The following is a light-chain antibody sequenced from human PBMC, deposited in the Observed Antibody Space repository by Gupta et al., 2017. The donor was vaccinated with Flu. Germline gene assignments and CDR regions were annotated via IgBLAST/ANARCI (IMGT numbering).Light chain of an antibody. CDR3: QQDCNSPRT. V-gene: IGKV3-20*01. CDR2: GAS. CDR1: QSVRSSY. Sequence: IVLTQPPGTLSLSPGERATLSCRASQSVRSSYLAWYQQKPGQSPRLLIYGASSRATGIPNRFSGSGSGTDFTLTISRLEPEDFAVYYCQQDCNSPRTFGQGTKVEIK. J-gene: IGKJ1*01.